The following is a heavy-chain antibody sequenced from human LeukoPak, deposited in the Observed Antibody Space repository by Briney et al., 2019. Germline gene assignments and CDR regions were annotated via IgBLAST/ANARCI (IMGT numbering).Heavy chain of an antibody. CDR3: ARDGSHGDAFDI. Sequence: GASVKVSCKASGYTFTSYYMHWVRQAPGQGLEWMGIINPSGGSTSYAQKFQGRVTMTTDTSTSTAYMELRSLRSDDTAVYYCARDGSHGDAFDIWGQGTMVTVSS. CDR1: GYTFTSYY. J-gene: IGHJ3*02. V-gene: IGHV1-46*01. CDR2: INPSGGST.